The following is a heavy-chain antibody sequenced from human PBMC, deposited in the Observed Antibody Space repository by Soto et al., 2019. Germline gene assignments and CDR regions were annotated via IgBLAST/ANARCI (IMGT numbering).Heavy chain of an antibody. CDR1: GDSIGGYY. Sequence: SETLSLTCSVSGDSIGGYYGTWIRQPPGKGLEWIGYIYYSGSTNYNPSLKSRVTISVDTSKNQFSLKLTSVTAADTAVYYCARGVATIGPWGQGTLVTVSS. D-gene: IGHD5-12*01. CDR3: ARGVATIGP. J-gene: IGHJ5*02. V-gene: IGHV4-59*01. CDR2: IYYSGST.